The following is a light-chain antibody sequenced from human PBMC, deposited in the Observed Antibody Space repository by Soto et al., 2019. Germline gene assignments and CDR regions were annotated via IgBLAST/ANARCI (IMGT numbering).Light chain of an antibody. J-gene: IGKJ3*01. CDR1: QDIGNS. CDR2: GAS. CDR3: LEYKFYPFT. V-gene: IGKV1-16*02. Sequence: DIQMPQSPPSLSASVGDRVTITCRASQDIGNSLAWIHQKPGKVPKSLIFGASSLQSGVPSKFSGSGSGADFTRTITSLQPEDFATDDCLEYKFYPFTFGPGTNVESK.